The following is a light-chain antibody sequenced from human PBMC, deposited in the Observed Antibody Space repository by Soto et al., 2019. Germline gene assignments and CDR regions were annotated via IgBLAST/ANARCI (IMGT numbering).Light chain of an antibody. CDR2: GGS. J-gene: IGKJ2*01. V-gene: IGKV3-20*01. CDR1: QSVSGSK. CDR3: HQYGNSPFT. Sequence: EIVMTQSPATLSVSPGNRATLSCRASQSVSGSKLAWYQQRPGQAPRLLIYGGSSRATDIPARFSGSGSGTDYTLTISRLEPEDFALYYCHQYGNSPFTFGQGTKLEIK.